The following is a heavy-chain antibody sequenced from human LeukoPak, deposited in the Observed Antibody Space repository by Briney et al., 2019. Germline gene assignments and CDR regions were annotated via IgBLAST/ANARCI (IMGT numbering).Heavy chain of an antibody. CDR3: AREAGSGGSCFDY. Sequence: GGSLRLSCAASGFTFSSYSMNWVRQAPGKGLEWVSYISSSSSTIYYADSVKGRFTISRDNAKNSLYLQMNSLRAEDTAVYYCAREAGSGGSCFDYWGQGTLVTVSS. CDR1: GFTFSSYS. D-gene: IGHD2-15*01. J-gene: IGHJ4*02. CDR2: ISSSSSTI. V-gene: IGHV3-48*04.